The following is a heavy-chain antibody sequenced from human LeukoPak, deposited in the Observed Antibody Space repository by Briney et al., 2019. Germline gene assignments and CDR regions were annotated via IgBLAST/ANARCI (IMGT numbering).Heavy chain of an antibody. D-gene: IGHD5-18*01. Sequence: ASVKVSCKASGYTFNSYYMHWVRQAPGQGLEWMGIINPSGCSKSYAQKFQGRVTMTRDTSMSTVYMELSSLRSEDTAVYYCAVIRPGYSYGPFDYWGQGTLVTVSS. CDR2: INPSGCSK. J-gene: IGHJ4*02. CDR1: GYTFNSYY. V-gene: IGHV1-46*02. CDR3: AVIRPGYSYGPFDY.